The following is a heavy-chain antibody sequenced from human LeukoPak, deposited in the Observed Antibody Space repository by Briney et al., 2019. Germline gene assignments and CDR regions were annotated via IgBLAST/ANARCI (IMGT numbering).Heavy chain of an antibody. CDR1: GGSISSGSYY. V-gene: IGHV4-61*02. J-gene: IGHJ5*02. D-gene: IGHD3-10*01. CDR3: ARISVYGSGSYNP. CDR2: IYTSGST. Sequence: SQTLSLTCTVSGGSISSGSYYWSWIRQPAGKGVEWIGRIYTSGSTNYNPSLQSRAPISVDTYKNQFSLKLSSVTAADTAVYYCARISVYGSGSYNPWGQGTLVTVSS.